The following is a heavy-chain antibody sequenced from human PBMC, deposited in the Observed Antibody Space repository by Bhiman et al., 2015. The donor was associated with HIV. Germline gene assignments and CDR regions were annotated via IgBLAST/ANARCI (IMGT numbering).Heavy chain of an antibody. CDR3: AKGKYYGSGSYLDAFDV. D-gene: IGHD3-10*01. Sequence: EVQLVESGGDLVQPGRSLRLTCAASGFRFDDYSMHWVRQAPGTGLEWVSGMKGSADSVKGRFTISRDNAKNSLYLQMNSLKTEDTALYYCAKGKYYGSGSYLDAFDVWGQGQWSSSL. J-gene: IGHJ3*01. CDR1: GFRFDDYS. V-gene: IGHV3-9*01. CDR2: MK.